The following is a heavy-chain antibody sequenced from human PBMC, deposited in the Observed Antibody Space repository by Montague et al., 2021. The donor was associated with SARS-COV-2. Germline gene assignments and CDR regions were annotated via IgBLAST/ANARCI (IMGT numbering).Heavy chain of an antibody. CDR3: ARLGDGVVPSPILGVGPYYSYYYMDV. D-gene: IGHD3-10*01. CDR1: GGSFSTYS. J-gene: IGHJ6*03. CDR2: IHHGGST. Sequence: SETLSFTCAVHGGSFSTYSWNWIRQPPGKGLEWIGEIHHGGSTNYSPSLKSRVTISADTSKNQFSLKLTSVAAADTAVYYCARLGDGVVPSPILGVGPYYSYYYMDVWGKGTTVTVSS. V-gene: IGHV4-34*01.